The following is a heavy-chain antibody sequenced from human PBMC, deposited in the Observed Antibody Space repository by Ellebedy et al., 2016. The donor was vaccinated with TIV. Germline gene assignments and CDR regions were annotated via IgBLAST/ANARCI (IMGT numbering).Heavy chain of an antibody. Sequence: GGSLRLSXVASGFTFSTYAMNWVRQGPGTGLERVPVISGNGANTYYADSGKGRFTISRDNSKNTVYLQMNSLRAEDTAVYYCAKRAEDYDTSGFKAPFDSWGQGTLVTVSA. V-gene: IGHV3-23*01. J-gene: IGHJ4*02. D-gene: IGHD3-22*01. CDR2: ISGNGANT. CDR1: GFTFSTYA. CDR3: AKRAEDYDTSGFKAPFDS.